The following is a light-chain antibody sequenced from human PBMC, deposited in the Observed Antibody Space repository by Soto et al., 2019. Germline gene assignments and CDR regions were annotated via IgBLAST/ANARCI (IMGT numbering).Light chain of an antibody. CDR3: ISYAGSINLGV. V-gene: IGLV2-8*01. CDR2: EVN. Sequence: QSALTQPPSASGSPGQSVTISCTGTSSDVGGYNYVSWYQHHPGKAPKLMIYEVNKRPSGVPDRFSGSKSGNTASLTVSGLQAEDEGDYYCISYAGSINLGVFGGGTKDTVL. CDR1: SSDVGGYNY. J-gene: IGLJ2*01.